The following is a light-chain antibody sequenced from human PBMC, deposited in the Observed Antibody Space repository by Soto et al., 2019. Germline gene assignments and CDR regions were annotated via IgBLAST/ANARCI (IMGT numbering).Light chain of an antibody. CDR3: QSYDSSLSGVV. CDR2: VNN. V-gene: IGLV1-40*01. Sequence: QSVLTQPPSVSGAPGQRVTISCTGSSSNTGAGYDVHWYQQFPGTAPKLLIYVNNNRPSGVPDRFSGSKSGTSASLAITGLQAEDEADYYCQSYDSSLSGVVFGGGTKLTVL. CDR1: SSNTGAGYD. J-gene: IGLJ2*01.